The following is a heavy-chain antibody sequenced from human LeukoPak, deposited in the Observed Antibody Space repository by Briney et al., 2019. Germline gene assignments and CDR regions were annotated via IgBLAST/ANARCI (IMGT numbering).Heavy chain of an antibody. J-gene: IGHJ4*02. V-gene: IGHV1-18*01. Sequence: ASVKVSCKASGYTFTSYGISWVRQAPGQGLEWMGWISAYNGNTKYAQKVQGRVTMTTDTFRSTAYMELRSLRSDDTAVYYCAREWEQKRGAFDYWGQGTLVAVSS. CDR3: AREWEQKRGAFDY. CDR1: GYTFTSYG. D-gene: IGHD1/OR15-1a*01. CDR2: ISAYNGNT.